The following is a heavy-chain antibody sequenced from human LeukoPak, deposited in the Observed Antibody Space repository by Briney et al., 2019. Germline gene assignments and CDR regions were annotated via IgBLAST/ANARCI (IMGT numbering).Heavy chain of an antibody. CDR2: ISGSGGST. D-gene: IGHD2-15*01. V-gene: IGHV3-23*01. CDR1: GFTFSSYA. CDR3: AKEYCSGGSCYSLYTMGLDP. J-gene: IGHJ5*02. Sequence: PGGSLRLSCAASGFTFSSYAMSWVRQAPGKGLEWVSAISGSGGSTYYADSVKGRFTISRDNSKNTLYLQMNSLRAEDTAVYYSAKEYCSGGSCYSLYTMGLDPWGQGTLVTVSS.